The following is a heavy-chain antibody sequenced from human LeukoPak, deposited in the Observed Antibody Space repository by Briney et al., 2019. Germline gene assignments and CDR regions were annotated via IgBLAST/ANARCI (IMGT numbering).Heavy chain of an antibody. D-gene: IGHD3-22*01. J-gene: IGHJ4*02. Sequence: ASVNVSCKASGYIFTSYVLHWVRRAPGQGLEWMGWINTNTGNPTYAQGFTGRFVFSLDTSVSTAYLQISSLKADDTAMYYCARGDYETHGYQTRWGQGTLVTVSS. V-gene: IGHV7-4-1*02. CDR3: ARGDYETHGYQTR. CDR1: GYIFTSYV. CDR2: INTNTGNP.